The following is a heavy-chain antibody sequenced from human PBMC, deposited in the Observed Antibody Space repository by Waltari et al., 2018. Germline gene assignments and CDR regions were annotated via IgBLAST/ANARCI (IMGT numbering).Heavy chain of an antibody. CDR2: INPNSGGT. V-gene: IGHV1-2*02. Sequence: QVQLVQSGAEVKKPGASVKVSCKASGYTFTGYYMHWVRQAPGQGLEWMGWINPNSGGTNYAQKFQGRVTMTRDTSISTAYMELSRLRSDDTAVYYCASYYYDSSGRQDYFDYWGQGTLVTVSS. CDR1: GYTFTGYY. D-gene: IGHD3-22*01. CDR3: ASYYYDSSGRQDYFDY. J-gene: IGHJ4*02.